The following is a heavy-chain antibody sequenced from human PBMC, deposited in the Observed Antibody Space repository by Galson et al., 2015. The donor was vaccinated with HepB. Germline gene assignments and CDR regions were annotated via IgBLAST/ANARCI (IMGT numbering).Heavy chain of an antibody. J-gene: IGHJ3*02. V-gene: IGHV1-69*06. Sequence: SVKVSCKASGGTFSSYAISWVRQAPGQGLEWMGGIIPIFGTANYAQKFQGRVTITADKSTSTAYMELSSLRSEDTAVYYCARHGSDGDYGANAFDIWGQGTMVTVSS. D-gene: IGHD4-17*01. CDR2: IIPIFGTA. CDR3: ARHGSDGDYGANAFDI. CDR1: GGTFSSYA.